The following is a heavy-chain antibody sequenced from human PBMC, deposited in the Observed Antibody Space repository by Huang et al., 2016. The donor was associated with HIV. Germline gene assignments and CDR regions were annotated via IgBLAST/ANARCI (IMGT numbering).Heavy chain of an antibody. V-gene: IGHV3-48*02. CDR3: ARQVGYFDY. CDR1: GFPFRTYG. D-gene: IGHD1-26*01. Sequence: EVQLVESGGGLVQPGGSLRVSCAGSGFPFRTYGINWVRQAPGKWLEWILYISSGSTTIYYADSVKGRFTISRDDAEKSVYLQMNSLRDEDTAIYYCARQVGYFDYWGQGTRVTVSS. J-gene: IGHJ4*02. CDR2: ISSGSTTI.